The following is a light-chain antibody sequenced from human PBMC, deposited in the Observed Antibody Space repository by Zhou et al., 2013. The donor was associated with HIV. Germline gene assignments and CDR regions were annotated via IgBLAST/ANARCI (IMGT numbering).Light chain of an antibody. V-gene: IGKV3-11*01. CDR1: QSISTFY. CDR3: QQRSNWPRT. Sequence: EIVLTQSPGTLSLSPGERATLSCRASQSISTFYLAWYQQKVGQAPRLLIYATSNRATGIPARFTGSGSGTDFTLTISSLEPEDFAVYYCQQRSNWPRTFGGGTKVEIK. CDR2: ATS. J-gene: IGKJ4*01.